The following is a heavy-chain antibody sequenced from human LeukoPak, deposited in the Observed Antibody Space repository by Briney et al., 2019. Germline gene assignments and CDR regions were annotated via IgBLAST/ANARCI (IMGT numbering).Heavy chain of an antibody. J-gene: IGHJ5*02. Sequence: PSVKVSCKASGYTFTGYYIHWVRQAPGQGPEWMGWINPRSGATNYAQKFQGRVTMTRDTSISTAFMELSSLRSDDTAMYYCSRDLLMYYSGSGESTWGQGTQVTVSS. CDR3: SRDLLMYYSGSGEST. D-gene: IGHD3-10*01. CDR2: INPRSGAT. V-gene: IGHV1-2*02. CDR1: GYTFTGYY.